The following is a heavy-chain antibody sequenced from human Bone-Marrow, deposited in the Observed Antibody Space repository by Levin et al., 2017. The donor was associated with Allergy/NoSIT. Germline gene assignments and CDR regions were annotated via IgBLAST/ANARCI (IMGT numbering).Heavy chain of an antibody. CDR2: LWYDGSHQ. CDR1: GFNFRSYG. CDR3: VKALGGGNSPAGFDH. J-gene: IGHJ4*02. V-gene: IGHV3-33*07. D-gene: IGHD4-23*01. Sequence: GGSLRLSCTASGFNFRSYGMYWVRQAPGKGLEWVAGLWYDGSHQNYADSVKGRFTISRDNPRNTLFLQMTNLRAEDTAVYYCVKALGGGNSPAGFDHWGQGALVTVSS.